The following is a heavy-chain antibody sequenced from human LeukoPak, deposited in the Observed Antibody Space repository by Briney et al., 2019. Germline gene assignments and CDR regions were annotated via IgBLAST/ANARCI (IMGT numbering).Heavy chain of an antibody. CDR3: ARLETWFGGPLRFDY. V-gene: IGHV4-34*01. CDR2: INHSGST. CDR1: GGSFSGYY. D-gene: IGHD3-10*01. Sequence: PSETLSLTCAVYGGSFSGYYWSSIRQPPGKGLEWIGEINHSGSTNYNPSLKSRVTISVDTSKNQFSLKLSSVTAADTAVYYCARLETWFGGPLRFDYWGQGTLVTVSS. J-gene: IGHJ4*02.